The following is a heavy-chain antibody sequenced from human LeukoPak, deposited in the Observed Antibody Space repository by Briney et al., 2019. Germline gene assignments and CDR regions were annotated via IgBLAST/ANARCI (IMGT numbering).Heavy chain of an antibody. CDR1: GFTFSSYA. D-gene: IGHD2-2*01. CDR2: ISYDGSNK. CDR3: AKGSDEVPAATTFDY. Sequence: PGRSLRLCCAASGFTFSSYAMHWVRQAPGKGLEWVAVISYDGSNKYYADSVKGRFTISRDNSKNTLYLQMNSLRAEDTAVYYCAKGSDEVPAATTFDYWGQGTLVTVSS. J-gene: IGHJ4*02. V-gene: IGHV3-30*07.